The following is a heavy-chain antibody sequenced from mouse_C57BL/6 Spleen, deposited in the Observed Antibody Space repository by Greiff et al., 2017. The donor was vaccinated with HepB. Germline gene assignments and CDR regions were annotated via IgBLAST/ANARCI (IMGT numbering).Heavy chain of an antibody. Sequence: QVQLQQPGAELVMPGASVKLSCKASGYTFTSYWMHWVKQRPGQGLEWIGEIDPSDSYTNYNQKFKGKSTLTVDKSSSTAYMQLSSLTSEDSAVYYCAREEGYDVFDYWGQGTTLTVSS. CDR3: AREEGYDVFDY. CDR1: GYTFTSYW. CDR2: IDPSDSYT. J-gene: IGHJ2*01. V-gene: IGHV1-69*01. D-gene: IGHD2-2*01.